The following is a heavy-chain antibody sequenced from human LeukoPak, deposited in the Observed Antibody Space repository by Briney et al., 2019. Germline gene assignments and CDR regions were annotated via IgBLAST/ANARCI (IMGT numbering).Heavy chain of an antibody. Sequence: SETLSLTCTVSGGSISSYYWSWIRQPPGKGLEWIGYIYYSGSTNYNPSLRGRVTISVDTSKNQFSLKLSSVTAADTAVYYCARDRRYYYDSSGYYWTFDIWGQGTMVTVSS. V-gene: IGHV4-59*01. CDR2: IYYSGST. D-gene: IGHD3-22*01. CDR3: ARDRRYYYDSSGYYWTFDI. J-gene: IGHJ3*02. CDR1: GGSISSYY.